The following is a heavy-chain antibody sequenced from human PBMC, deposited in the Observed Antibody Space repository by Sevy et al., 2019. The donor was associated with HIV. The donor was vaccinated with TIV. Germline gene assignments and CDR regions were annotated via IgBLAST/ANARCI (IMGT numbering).Heavy chain of an antibody. CDR2: IYYSGVT. CDR3: ARLDATRPKGYYFDY. V-gene: IGHV4-39*01. J-gene: IGHJ4*02. CDR1: GGSINSRTSY. D-gene: IGHD1-1*01. Sequence: SETLSLTCTVSGGSINSRTSYWGWIRQPPGKGLEWTGIIYYSGVTYYNPSLKSRVTISVDTSKNQFSLKLSSVTAADTAGYYCARLDATRPKGYYFDYWGQGTLVTVSS.